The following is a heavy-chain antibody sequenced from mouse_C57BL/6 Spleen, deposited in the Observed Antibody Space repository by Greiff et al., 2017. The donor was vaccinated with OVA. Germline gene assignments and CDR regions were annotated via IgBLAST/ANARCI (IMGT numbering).Heavy chain of an antibody. Sequence: VQLQQSGPELVKPGASVKISCKASGYTFTDYYMNWVKQSPGKSLEWIGDINPNNGGTSYNQKFKGKATLTVDKSSSTAYMELRSLTSEDSAVYYCARGVVYYCGSGYMDYWGQGTSVTVSS. CDR3: ARGVVYYCGSGYMDY. V-gene: IGHV1-26*01. CDR2: INPNNGGT. D-gene: IGHD1-1*01. CDR1: GYTFTDYY. J-gene: IGHJ4*01.